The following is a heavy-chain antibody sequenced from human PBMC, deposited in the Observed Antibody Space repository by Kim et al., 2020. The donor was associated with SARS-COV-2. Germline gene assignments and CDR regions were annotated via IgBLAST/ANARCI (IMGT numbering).Heavy chain of an antibody. CDR1: GFTFSNYW. J-gene: IGHJ5*02. CDR3: ARGTFQQGFDP. CDR2: INSDGGDT. V-gene: IGHV3-74*01. Sequence: GGSLRLSCEASGFTFSNYWMNWVRQGPGKGLVWASRINSDGGDTHYADSVKGRFTISRDNAENTLHLQLNSLGVEDTAIYYCARGTFQQGFDPWGQGTLVTVSS.